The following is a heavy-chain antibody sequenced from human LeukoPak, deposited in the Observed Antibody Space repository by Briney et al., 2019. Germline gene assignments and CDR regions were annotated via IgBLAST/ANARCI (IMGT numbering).Heavy chain of an antibody. CDR3: AGSTVTTYQDAFDI. V-gene: IGHV4-4*07. Sequence: SETLSLTCTVSGGAISSYYCSCIRQPAGKGLGWIGRIYSSGSTNYNPPLKSRVAMSVDTSKNQFSLKLSSVTAADTAVYYCAGSTVTTYQDAFDIWGPGTMVTVSS. CDR2: IYSSGST. J-gene: IGHJ3*02. CDR1: GGAISSYY. D-gene: IGHD4-17*01.